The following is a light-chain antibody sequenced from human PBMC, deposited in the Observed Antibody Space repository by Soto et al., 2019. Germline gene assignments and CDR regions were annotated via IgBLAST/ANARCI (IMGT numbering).Light chain of an antibody. Sequence: DIQMTQSPSTLSASVGDRVTITCRASQSIGSFLAWYQQKLGKTPKILSYKASILEGGVPSRFSGSGSGTEFTLTISSLQPDDFATYYCQQYESYWTFGQGTNVDMK. V-gene: IGKV1-5*03. CDR3: QQYESYWT. J-gene: IGKJ1*01. CDR2: KAS. CDR1: QSIGSF.